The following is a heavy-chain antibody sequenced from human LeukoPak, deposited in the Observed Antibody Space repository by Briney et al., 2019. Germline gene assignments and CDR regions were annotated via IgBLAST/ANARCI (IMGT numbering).Heavy chain of an antibody. CDR1: GLTLSGYS. D-gene: IGHD4/OR15-4a*01. J-gene: IGHJ4*02. CDR2: ITTSSKYI. Sequence: GGSLRLSCAASGLTLSGYSMNWVRQAPGMGLEWVSYITTSSKYIYYADSVRGRFTISRDNAKNSLFLQMDSLRADDTAIYYCARAHWHLKYGEYEGIDYWGQGALVTVSS. V-gene: IGHV3-21*01. CDR3: ARAHWHLKYGEYEGIDY.